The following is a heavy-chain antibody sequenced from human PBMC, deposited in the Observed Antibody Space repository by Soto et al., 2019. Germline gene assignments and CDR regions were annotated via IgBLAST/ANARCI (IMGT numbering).Heavy chain of an antibody. V-gene: IGHV3-48*01. CDR1: GFTFSSYS. CDR3: ARANYYGSPGDFDY. J-gene: IGHJ4*02. D-gene: IGHD3-10*01. Sequence: GGALRRSCAASGFTFSSYSMNWGRQAAGKGLEWVSYISSSSSTIYYADSVKGRFTISRDNAKNSLYLQMNSLRAEDTAVYYCARANYYGSPGDFDYWGQGTLVTVSS. CDR2: ISSSSSTI.